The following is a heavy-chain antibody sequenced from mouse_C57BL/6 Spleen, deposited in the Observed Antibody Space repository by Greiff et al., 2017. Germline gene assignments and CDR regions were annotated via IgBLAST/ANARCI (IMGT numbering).Heavy chain of an antibody. CDR2: INPYNGDT. V-gene: IGHV1-20*01. J-gene: IGHJ2*01. CDR1: GYSFTGYF. D-gene: IGHD1-1*01. Sequence: EVQLQQSGPELVKPGDSVKISCKASGYSFTGYFMNWVMQSHGKSLEWIGRINPYNGDTFYNQKFKGKATLTVDKSSSTAHMELRSLTSEDSAVYYCVLYYYGSSYHFDYWGQGTTLTVSS. CDR3: VLYYYGSSYHFDY.